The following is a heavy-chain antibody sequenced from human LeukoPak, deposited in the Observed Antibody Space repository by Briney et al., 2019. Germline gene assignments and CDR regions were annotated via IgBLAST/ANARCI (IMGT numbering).Heavy chain of an antibody. Sequence: GGSLRLSCAASGFTYSAYWMSWVRQAPGKGLEWVANIKQDGSEKYYVDSVKGRFTIPRDNAKNSLYLQMNSLRAEDTAVYYCARDAEVLYSSSWFNWFDPWGQGTLVTVSS. D-gene: IGHD6-13*01. CDR3: ARDAEVLYSSSWFNWFDP. J-gene: IGHJ5*02. CDR2: IKQDGSEK. V-gene: IGHV3-7*01. CDR1: GFTYSAYW.